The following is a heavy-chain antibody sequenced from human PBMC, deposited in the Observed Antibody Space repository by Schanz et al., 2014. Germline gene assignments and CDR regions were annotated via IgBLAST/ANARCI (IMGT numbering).Heavy chain of an antibody. V-gene: IGHV4-4*07. CDR1: GGSIRSYF. Sequence: QVQLQESGPGLVKPSQTLSLTCTVSGGSIRSYFWSWVRQPAGKGLEWIGRIYSRGSSTYNPSLKIRVPIPIDPSNNHFSLKLSSVTAADTAVYYCARQFYDILTGYWFPYYFDYWGQGTLVTVSS. D-gene: IGHD3-9*01. CDR2: IYSRGSS. CDR3: ARQFYDILTGYWFPYYFDY. J-gene: IGHJ4*02.